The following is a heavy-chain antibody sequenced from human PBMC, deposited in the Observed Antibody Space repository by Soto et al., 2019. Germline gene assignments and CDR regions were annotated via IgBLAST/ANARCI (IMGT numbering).Heavy chain of an antibody. Sequence: SVKVSCKASGGTFSSYAISWVRQAPGQGLEWMGGIIPIFGTANYAQKFQGRVTITADKSTSTAYMELSSLRSEDTAVYYCVRGRGYYGSGSYYFLDYWGQGTLVTVSS. CDR3: VRGRGYYGSGSYYFLDY. CDR1: GGTFSSYA. CDR2: IIPIFGTA. D-gene: IGHD3-10*01. J-gene: IGHJ4*02. V-gene: IGHV1-69*06.